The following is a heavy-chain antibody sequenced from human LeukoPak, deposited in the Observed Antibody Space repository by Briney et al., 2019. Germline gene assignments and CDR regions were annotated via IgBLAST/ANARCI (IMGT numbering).Heavy chain of an antibody. D-gene: IGHD1-26*01. J-gene: IGHJ6*02. CDR1: GGSISSGGYS. V-gene: IGHV4-30-2*01. Sequence: SETLSLTCAVSGGSISSGGYSWSWIRQPPGKGLEWIGYIYHSGSTYYNPSLKSRVTISVDTSKNQFSLKLSSVTAADTAVYYCARSFLVGVEGMNVWGQGTTVTVSS. CDR3: ARSFLVGVEGMNV. CDR2: IYHSGST.